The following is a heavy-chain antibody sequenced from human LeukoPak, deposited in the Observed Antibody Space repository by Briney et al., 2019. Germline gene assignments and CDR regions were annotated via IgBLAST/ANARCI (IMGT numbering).Heavy chain of an antibody. V-gene: IGHV3-30*02. D-gene: IGHD3-3*02. J-gene: IGHJ4*02. CDR2: IRYDGSNK. CDR3: AKAALSYFDY. CDR1: VFTFSSYG. Sequence: PGGSLRLSCAASVFTFSSYGMHWVRHAPGKGLEWVAFIRYDGSNKYYADSVKGRFTISRDNSKNTLYLQMNSLRAEDTAVYYCAKAALSYFDYWGQGTLVTVSS.